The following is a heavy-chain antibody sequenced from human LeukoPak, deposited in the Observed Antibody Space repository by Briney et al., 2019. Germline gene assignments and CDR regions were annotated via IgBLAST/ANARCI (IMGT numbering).Heavy chain of an antibody. D-gene: IGHD6-19*01. V-gene: IGHV1-18*01. J-gene: IGHJ4*02. CDR3: ARDGDSSGVDY. CDR1: GGTSSSYA. CDR2: ISAYNGNT. Sequence: ASVKVSCKASGGTSSSYAISWVRQAPGQGLEWMGWISAYNGNTNYAQKLQGRVTMTTDTSTSTAYMELRSLRSDDTAVYYCARDGDSSGVDYWGQGTLVTVSS.